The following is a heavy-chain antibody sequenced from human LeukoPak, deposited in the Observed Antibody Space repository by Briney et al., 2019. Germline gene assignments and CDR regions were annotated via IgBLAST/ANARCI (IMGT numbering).Heavy chain of an antibody. CDR3: AGGGGATEVFDI. Sequence: SETLSLTCTVSGGSISSYYWSWIRQPPGKGLEWIGYIYYSGSTNYNPSLKSRVTISVDTSKNQFSLKLSSVTAADTAVYYCAGGGGATEVFDIGGKGKMVTVFS. D-gene: IGHD1-26*01. CDR2: IYYSGST. V-gene: IGHV4-59*01. J-gene: IGHJ3*02. CDR1: GGSISSYY.